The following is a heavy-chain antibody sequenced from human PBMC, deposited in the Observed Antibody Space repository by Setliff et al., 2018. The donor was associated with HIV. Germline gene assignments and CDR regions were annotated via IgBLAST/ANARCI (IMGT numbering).Heavy chain of an antibody. D-gene: IGHD2-15*01. CDR2: VHTSGST. CDR3: ARSRGSSDS. J-gene: IGHJ4*02. V-gene: IGHV4-61*02. Sequence: SETLSLTCTVSGASITSGTYYWSWIRQPAGKGLEWIGRVHTSGSTIYNPSLESRVTILVDTSKNQFSLTLTSVTAADTGMYYCARSRGSSDSWGQGTLVTVSS. CDR1: GASITSGTYY.